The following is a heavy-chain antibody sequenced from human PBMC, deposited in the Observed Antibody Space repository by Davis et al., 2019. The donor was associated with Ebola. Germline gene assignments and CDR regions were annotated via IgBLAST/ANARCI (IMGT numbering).Heavy chain of an antibody. Sequence: GGSLRLSCATSGFSFSNFGMHWVRQAPGKGLEWVAFIRFDGRNKYYADSVKGRFTISRDNSKNTLYLQMNSLRTEDSALFYCAKDVGTSSLFDAFENWGQGTMVTVAS. V-gene: IGHV3-30*02. CDR3: AKDVGTSSLFDAFEN. CDR2: IRFDGRNK. CDR1: GFSFSNFG. D-gene: IGHD7-27*01. J-gene: IGHJ3*02.